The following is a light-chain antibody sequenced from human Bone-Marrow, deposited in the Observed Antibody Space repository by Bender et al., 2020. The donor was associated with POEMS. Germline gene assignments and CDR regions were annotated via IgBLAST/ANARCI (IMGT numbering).Light chain of an antibody. J-gene: IGLJ3*02. CDR2: GYN. V-gene: IGLV1-40*01. CDR3: QSYDNSLGGWV. CDR1: SSHTGSGYD. Sequence: QAVLTPPPSVSGAPGPRVTIPCTGSSSHTGSGYDINWYQHLPGTAPKLLIYGYNNRPSGVPDRFSGSKSGTSASLAITGLQAEDEGDYYCQSYDNSLGGWVFGGGTKLTVL.